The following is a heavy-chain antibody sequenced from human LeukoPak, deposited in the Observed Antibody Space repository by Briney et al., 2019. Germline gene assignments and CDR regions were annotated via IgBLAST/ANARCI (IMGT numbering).Heavy chain of an antibody. J-gene: IGHJ4*02. CDR3: ARVDATYDILTGYYTLYYFDY. CDR2: IRYDGNDK. D-gene: IGHD3-9*01. V-gene: IGHV3-30*02. Sequence: GGSLRLSCAASGFTFSSYGMHWVRQAPGKGLEWVAFIRYDGNDKYYADSVKGRFTISRDNSKNTLDLQMNSLRAEDMAVYYCARVDATYDILTGYYTLYYFDYWGQGTLVTVSS. CDR1: GFTFSSYG.